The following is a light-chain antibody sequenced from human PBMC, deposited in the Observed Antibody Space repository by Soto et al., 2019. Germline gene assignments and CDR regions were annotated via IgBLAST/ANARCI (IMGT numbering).Light chain of an antibody. CDR1: QSVSSN. CDR2: GAS. CDR3: QQYNNWPPWT. V-gene: IGKV3-15*01. J-gene: IGKJ1*01. Sequence: EIVMTQSPATLSVSPGERATLSCRASQSVSSNLAWYQQKPGQAPRLLIYGASTRATGIPARFSGSGSGTEIPLTISSLQSEDFAVYYCQQYNNWPPWTFGQGTKVELK.